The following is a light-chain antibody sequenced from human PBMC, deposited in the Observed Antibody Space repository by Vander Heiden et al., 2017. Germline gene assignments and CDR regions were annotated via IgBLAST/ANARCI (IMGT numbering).Light chain of an antibody. CDR2: RND. J-gene: IGLJ2*01. Sequence: QSVLTQPLSASGTPGQSVTISCSGRSANIGKNYVYWYQQLPGTAPKLVIYRNDQRPSEVPDRFSGSKSGTSASLAISGLRFEDEADYHCAIWDDSLSGPLFGGGTKLTVL. CDR1: SANIGKNY. CDR3: AIWDDSLSGPL. V-gene: IGLV1-47*01.